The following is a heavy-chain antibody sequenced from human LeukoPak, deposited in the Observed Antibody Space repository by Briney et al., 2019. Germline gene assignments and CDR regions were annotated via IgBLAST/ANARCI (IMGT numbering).Heavy chain of an antibody. CDR3: ARAITTAATGYYFDY. J-gene: IGHJ4*02. D-gene: IGHD6-13*01. Sequence: GGSLRLSCAASGFTFSSYWMHWVRQAPGKGLVWISRINTDGSSISYADSVKGRFTISRDNAKNTLYLQMNSLRAEDTAVYYCARAITTAATGYYFDYWGQGTLATVSS. V-gene: IGHV3-74*01. CDR2: INTDGSSI. CDR1: GFTFSSYW.